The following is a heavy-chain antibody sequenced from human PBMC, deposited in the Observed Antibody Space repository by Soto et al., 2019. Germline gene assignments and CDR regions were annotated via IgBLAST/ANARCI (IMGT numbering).Heavy chain of an antibody. J-gene: IGHJ6*02. V-gene: IGHV5-51*01. CDR3: ARSRRGAYSSGWYSPSGYYNYGIDV. CDR1: GYSFTTYW. D-gene: IGHD6-19*01. CDR2: IYPGDSDT. Sequence: PGESLKISCKASGYSFTTYWNGWVRQMPGKSLEWMGIIYPGDSDTKYSPSLQGQVSISADTSISTAYLQWTSLKASDTAMYYCARSRRGAYSSGWYSPSGYYNYGIDVWGQGTKVTVSS.